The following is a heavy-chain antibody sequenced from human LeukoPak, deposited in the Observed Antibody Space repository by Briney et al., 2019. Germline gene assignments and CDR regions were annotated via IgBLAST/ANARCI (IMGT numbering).Heavy chain of an antibody. Sequence: GGSLRLSCAASGFTFSSYGMHWVRQAPGKGLEWVAFIRYDGSNKYYADSVKGRFTISRDNSKNTLYLQMNSLRAEDTAVYYCAKVPLSSSGWDREYYFDYWGQGTLVTVSS. CDR3: AKVPLSSSGWDREYYFDY. J-gene: IGHJ4*02. CDR2: IRYDGSNK. CDR1: GFTFSSYG. D-gene: IGHD6-19*01. V-gene: IGHV3-30*02.